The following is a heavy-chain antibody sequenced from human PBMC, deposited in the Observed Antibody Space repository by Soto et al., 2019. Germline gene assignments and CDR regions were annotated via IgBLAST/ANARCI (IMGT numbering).Heavy chain of an antibody. CDR3: ARDSFGDKLENFDWFPRGTMDV. D-gene: IGHD3-9*01. CDR1: GGTFSSYA. J-gene: IGHJ6*02. CDR2: TIPIFGTA. V-gene: IGHV1-69*13. Sequence: GASVKVSCKASGGTFSSYAISWVRQAPGQGLERMGGTIPIFGTANYAQKFQGRVTITADESTSTAYMELSSLRSEDTAVYYCARDSFGDKLENFDWFPRGTMDVWGQGTTVTV.